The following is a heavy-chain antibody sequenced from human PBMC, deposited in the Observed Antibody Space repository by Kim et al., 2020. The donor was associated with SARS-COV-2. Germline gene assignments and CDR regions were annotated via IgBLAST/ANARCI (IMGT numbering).Heavy chain of an antibody. D-gene: IGHD3-22*01. V-gene: IGHV3-30*18. Sequence: GGSLRLSCAASGFTFSSYGMHWVRQAPGKGLEWVAVISYDGSNKYYADSVKGRFTISRDNSKNTLYLQMNSLRAEDTAVYYCAKSQSGYYWAAFDYWGQGTLVTVSS. CDR3: AKSQSGYYWAAFDY. CDR2: ISYDGSNK. CDR1: GFTFSSYG. J-gene: IGHJ4*02.